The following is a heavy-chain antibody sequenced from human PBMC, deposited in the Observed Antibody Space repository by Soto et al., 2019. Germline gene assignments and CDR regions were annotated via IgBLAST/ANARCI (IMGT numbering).Heavy chain of an antibody. D-gene: IGHD3-22*01. CDR3: AKGGDSSGYLHCDY. Sequence: GGALRLSCADSGFTFSSYAMSWVRQAPGKGLEWVSAISGSGGSTYYADSVKGRFTISRDNSKNTLYLQMNSLRAEDTAVYYCAKGGDSSGYLHCDYWGQGTLVTVSS. CDR2: ISGSGGST. V-gene: IGHV3-23*01. J-gene: IGHJ4*02. CDR1: GFTFSSYA.